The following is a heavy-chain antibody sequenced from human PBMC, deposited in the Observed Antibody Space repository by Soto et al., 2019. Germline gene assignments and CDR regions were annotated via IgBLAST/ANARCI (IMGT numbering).Heavy chain of an antibody. CDR3: AKDRVVVTHRYGMDV. CDR2: ISYDGSNK. D-gene: IGHD2-2*01. J-gene: IGHJ6*02. CDR1: VFTFISYG. V-gene: IGHV3-30*18. Sequence: GWSLRLSCASSVFTFISYGMHWVRQAPGKGLEWVAVISYDGSNKYYADSVKGRFTISRDNSKNTLYLQMNSLRAEDTAVYYCAKDRVVVTHRYGMDVWGQGTTVTVSS.